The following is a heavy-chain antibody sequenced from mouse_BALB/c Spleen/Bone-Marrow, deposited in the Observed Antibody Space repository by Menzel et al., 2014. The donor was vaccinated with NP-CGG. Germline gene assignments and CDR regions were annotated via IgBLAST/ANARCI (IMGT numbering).Heavy chain of an antibody. CDR3: ARWDYRYEY. CDR1: GFNIKDTY. CDR2: IDPANGNT. V-gene: IGHV14-3*02. Sequence: EVHLVESGAELVKPGASVKLSCTASGFNIKDTYMHWVKQRPEQGLEWIGRIDPANGNTKYDPKFQGKATITADTSSNTAYLRGGSVTSGDGGGYYCARWDYRYEYWGQGATLTVSS. J-gene: IGHJ2*01. D-gene: IGHD2-14*01.